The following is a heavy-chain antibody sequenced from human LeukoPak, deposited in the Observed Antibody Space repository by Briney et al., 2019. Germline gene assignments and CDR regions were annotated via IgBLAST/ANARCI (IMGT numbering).Heavy chain of an antibody. CDR1: GFTFSSYA. D-gene: IGHD2-2*01. J-gene: IGHJ4*02. CDR2: ISYDGSNK. Sequence: GGSLRLSCAASGFTFSSYAMHWVRQAPGKGLEWVAVISYDGSNKYYADSVKGRFTISRDNSKNTLYPQMNSLRGEDTAVYYCARDRCTSTTCYPVIDYWGQGTLVTVSS. V-gene: IGHV3-30-3*01. CDR3: ARDRCTSTTCYPVIDY.